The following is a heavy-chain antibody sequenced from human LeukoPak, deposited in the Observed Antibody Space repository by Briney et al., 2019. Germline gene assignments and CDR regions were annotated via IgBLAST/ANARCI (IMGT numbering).Heavy chain of an antibody. CDR1: GGSISSYY. CDR2: IYYSGGT. D-gene: IGHD6-6*01. Sequence: PSETLSLTCTVSGGSISSYYWTWLRQPPGKGQGLEWIGYIYYSGGTNYNPSLKSRVTISIDTSKNQVSLKLSSVTAADTAVYYCARLWDSSSSLDYWGQGTLVTVSS. CDR3: ARLWDSSSSLDY. J-gene: IGHJ4*02. V-gene: IGHV4-59*08.